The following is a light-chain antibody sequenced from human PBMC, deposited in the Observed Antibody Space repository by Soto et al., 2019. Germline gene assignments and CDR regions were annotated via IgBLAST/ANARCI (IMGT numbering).Light chain of an antibody. V-gene: IGKV1-39*01. CDR3: QQSYSTPRT. J-gene: IGKJ1*01. CDR1: QTISTS. CDR2: GAF. Sequence: DIEMTQSPSSLSASVGDRVTITCRASQTISTSLNWYQQKPGKAPNLVISGAFTLRGGVPARFSGSGSGTDFTLTITHLQLEDFATYFCQQSYSTPRTFGQGTRVDMK.